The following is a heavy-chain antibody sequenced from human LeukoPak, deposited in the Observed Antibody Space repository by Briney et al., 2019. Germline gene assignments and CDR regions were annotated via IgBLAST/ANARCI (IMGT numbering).Heavy chain of an antibody. CDR2: ISSNGGST. Sequence: GGSLRLSCSASGFTFSTYAMQWGRQAPGTGLEYVSAISSNGGSTYYADSVKGRFTISRDNSNNTLYLQMSSLRAEDTAVYYCVKDDRYFYDRSGPYWGQGTLVTVSS. CDR1: GFTFSTYA. CDR3: VKDDRYFYDRSGPY. J-gene: IGHJ4*02. V-gene: IGHV3-64D*06. D-gene: IGHD3-22*01.